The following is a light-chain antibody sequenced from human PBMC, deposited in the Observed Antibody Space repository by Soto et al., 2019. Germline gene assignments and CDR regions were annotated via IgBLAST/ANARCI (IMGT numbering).Light chain of an antibody. CDR1: SSDVGGYKY. CDR3: SSYTSSTTLFV. Sequence: QSALTQPASVSGSPGQSITISCTGTSSDVGGYKYVSWYLQHPGKAPKLMIYDVSNRPSGVSNRFSGSKSGNTASLTISGLQAEDEADYYCSSYTSSTTLFVFGSGTKVTVL. V-gene: IGLV2-14*01. CDR2: DVS. J-gene: IGLJ1*01.